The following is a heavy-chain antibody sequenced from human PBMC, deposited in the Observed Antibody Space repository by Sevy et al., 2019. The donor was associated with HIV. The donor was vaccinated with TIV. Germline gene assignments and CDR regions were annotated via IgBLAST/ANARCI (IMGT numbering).Heavy chain of an antibody. CDR1: GFTFSSYE. Sequence: GGSLRLSCAASGFTFSSYEMNWVRQAPGKGLEWVSYISSSGSTIYYADSVKGRFTISRDNAKNSLYLQMNSLRAEDTAVYYCARDSGHYYGSGSYGYYYYYMDVWGKGTMVTVSS. V-gene: IGHV3-48*03. CDR2: ISSSGSTI. D-gene: IGHD3-10*01. CDR3: ARDSGHYYGSGSYGYYYYYMDV. J-gene: IGHJ6*03.